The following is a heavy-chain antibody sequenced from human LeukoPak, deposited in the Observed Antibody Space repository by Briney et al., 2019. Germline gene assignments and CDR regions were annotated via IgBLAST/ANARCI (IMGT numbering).Heavy chain of an antibody. CDR1: GFTFIDYA. CDR2: INDSGGST. J-gene: IGHJ4*02. V-gene: IGHV3-23*01. Sequence: PGGSLRVSCAPSGFTFIDYAMSWVRQAPGKGLEWVSSINDSGGSTYYADSVKGRFTISRDNSKNTLFLQMNSLRAEDTAVNYCASKDYWGQGTLVTVSS. CDR3: ASKDY.